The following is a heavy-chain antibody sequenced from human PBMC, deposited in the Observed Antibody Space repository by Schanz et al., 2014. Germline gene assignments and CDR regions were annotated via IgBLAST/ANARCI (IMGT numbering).Heavy chain of an antibody. D-gene: IGHD4-17*01. Sequence: QVQLVQSGAEVKKPGASVRVSCKASGYTFTSYDINWVRQAPGQGLEWMGWITAYNGDTNYALKLQGRVTMTTDTSTGTAYMELRSLRSDDTALYYCATLDYADSVSWGQGTLVTVSS. CDR2: ITAYNGDT. J-gene: IGHJ5*02. CDR3: ATLDYADSVS. CDR1: GYTFTSYD. V-gene: IGHV1-18*01.